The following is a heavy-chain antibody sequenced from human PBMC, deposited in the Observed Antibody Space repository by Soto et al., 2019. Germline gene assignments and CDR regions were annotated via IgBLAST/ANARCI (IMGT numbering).Heavy chain of an antibody. CDR2: INPDAGAT. CDR3: ARGDIVLVPASEGNWFDP. J-gene: IGHJ5*02. V-gene: IGHV1-46*01. D-gene: IGHD2-2*01. Sequence: QVQLVQSGAEVKKPGASVTVSCKASAYSFTTYHIHWVRQAPGQGLEWMGLINPDAGATNYAKRFQGILRLTRDTSTRTVSMDLRSLTFDDTAVYCCARGDIVLVPASEGNWFDPWGQGTLVTVSS. CDR1: AYSFTTYH.